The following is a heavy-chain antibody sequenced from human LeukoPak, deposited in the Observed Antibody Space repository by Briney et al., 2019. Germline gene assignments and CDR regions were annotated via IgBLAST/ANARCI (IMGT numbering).Heavy chain of an antibody. Sequence: AGGSLRLSCAASGFSFSNYAMSWVRQAPGKGLEWVSGMSASGGSYYADSVKGRFTISRDNSKNTLYLQMNSLRAEDTAVYYCAKDRSGWYRFSRFSWGQGTLVTVSS. CDR2: MSASGGS. CDR3: AKDRSGWYRFSRFS. J-gene: IGHJ5*02. CDR1: GFSFSNYA. V-gene: IGHV3-23*01. D-gene: IGHD6-19*01.